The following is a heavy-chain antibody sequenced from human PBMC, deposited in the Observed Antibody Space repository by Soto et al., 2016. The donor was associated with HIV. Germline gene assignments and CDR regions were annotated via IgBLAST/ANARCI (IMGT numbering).Heavy chain of an antibody. CDR3: ARDNTTGVXFDI. J-gene: IGHJ3*02. CDR1: GFTFSSYS. CDR2: ISSSGTTI. Sequence: EVQLVESGGGLVQPGGSLRLSCAASGFTFSSYSMNWVRQAPGKGLEWVSYISSSGTTIYYADSVKGRFTISRDNAKNSLFLQMNSLRAEDTAVYYCARDNTTGVXFDIVGPRDNG. D-gene: IGHD1-1*01. V-gene: IGHV3-48*01.